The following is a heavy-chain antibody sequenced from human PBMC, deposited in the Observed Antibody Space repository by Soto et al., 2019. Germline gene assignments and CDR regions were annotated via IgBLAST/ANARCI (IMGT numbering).Heavy chain of an antibody. J-gene: IGHJ4*02. CDR1: GFTFSTDW. CDR3: AREVFNGVWSTLLDD. Sequence: EVQLVESGGGLVQPGGSLRLSCATSGFTFSTDWMHWIRQAPGKGLVWVSRINGDGSSIAYAGSVNGRFTISRDNARNTLYLQMTSLRAEDTAVYYCAREVFNGVWSTLLDDWGQGTLVTVSS. D-gene: IGHD2-8*01. CDR2: INGDGSSI. V-gene: IGHV3-74*01.